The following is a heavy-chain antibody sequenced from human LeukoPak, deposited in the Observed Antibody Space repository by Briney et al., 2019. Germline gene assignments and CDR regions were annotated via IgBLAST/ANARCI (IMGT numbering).Heavy chain of an antibody. J-gene: IGHJ4*02. Sequence: TLKVSCKASGGTFSSYAISWVRQAPGQGLEWMGRIIPICGTANYAQKFQGRVTITADKSTSTAYMELSSLRSEDTAVYYCASTTVTSEVDYWGQGTLVTVPP. CDR1: GGTFSSYA. D-gene: IGHD4-17*01. V-gene: IGHV1-69*06. CDR3: ASTTVTSEVDY. CDR2: IIPICGTA.